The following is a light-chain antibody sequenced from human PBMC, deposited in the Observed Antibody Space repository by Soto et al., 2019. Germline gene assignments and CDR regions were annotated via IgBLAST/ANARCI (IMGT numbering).Light chain of an antibody. CDR2: RNN. CDR3: AAWDDSLSGLAV. V-gene: IGLV1-47*01. J-gene: IGLJ7*01. CDR1: SSNIGSNY. Sequence: QSVLTQPPSASGTPGQRVTISCSGSSSNIGSNYVYWYQQLPGTAPKLLIYRNNQRPSGIPDRCSGSKSGTSASLAISGLRSEDEADYYCAAWDDSLSGLAVFGGGTQLTVL.